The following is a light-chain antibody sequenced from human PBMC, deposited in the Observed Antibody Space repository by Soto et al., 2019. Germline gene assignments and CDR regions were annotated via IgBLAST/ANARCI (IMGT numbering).Light chain of an antibody. Sequence: EIVLTQSPGTLSLSPGERATLSCRASQSVSNSYLAWYQQKPGQAPRLLIYGAATRATGIPDRFSGSGSGTDFILAISGLEPEDWAVYYCQQYGSSPPITFGQGTRLEIK. CDR2: GAA. V-gene: IGKV3-20*01. CDR1: QSVSNSY. CDR3: QQYGSSPPIT. J-gene: IGKJ5*01.